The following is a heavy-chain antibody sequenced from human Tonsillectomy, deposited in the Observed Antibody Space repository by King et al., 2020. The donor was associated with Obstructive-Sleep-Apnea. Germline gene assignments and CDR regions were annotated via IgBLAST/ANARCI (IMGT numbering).Heavy chain of an antibody. CDR1: GFTFSSYS. J-gene: IGHJ4*02. CDR3: ARDHNWAFDH. Sequence: VQLVESGGGLVQPGGSLRLSCAASGFTFSSYSMNWVRQAPGKGLEWVSYISISGSDMYCADSVKGRFTISRDNAKNSLYLQMNSLRPEDTAVFYCARDHNWAFDHWGQGTLVTVSS. V-gene: IGHV3-48*04. D-gene: IGHD5-24*01. CDR2: ISISGSDM.